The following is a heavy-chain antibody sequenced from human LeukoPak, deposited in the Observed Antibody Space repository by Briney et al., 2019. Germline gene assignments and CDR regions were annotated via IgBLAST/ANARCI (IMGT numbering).Heavy chain of an antibody. CDR2: ISSRGNTI. Sequence: GGSLRLSCAASGFTFSDYYMSWIRQAPGRGLEWVSYISSRGNTIYYADSVKGRFTISRDNAKNSLYLQMNSLRAEDTAVYYCARALSSSSNWFDPWGRGTLVTVSS. J-gene: IGHJ5*02. V-gene: IGHV3-11*04. CDR1: GFTFSDYY. CDR3: ARALSSSSNWFDP. D-gene: IGHD6-6*01.